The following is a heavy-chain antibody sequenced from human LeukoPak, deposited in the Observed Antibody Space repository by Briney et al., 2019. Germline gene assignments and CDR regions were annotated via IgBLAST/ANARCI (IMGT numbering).Heavy chain of an antibody. CDR3: ARRPGRITAFDI. CDR2: INPNSGGT. D-gene: IGHD3-3*01. Sequence: ASVKVSCKASGYTFTGYYMHWVRQAPGQGLEWMGWINPNSGGTNYAQKFQGRVTMTRDTSISTAYMELSRLRSDDTAVYYCARRPGRITAFDIWGQGTIDTVSS. J-gene: IGHJ3*02. CDR1: GYTFTGYY. V-gene: IGHV1-2*02.